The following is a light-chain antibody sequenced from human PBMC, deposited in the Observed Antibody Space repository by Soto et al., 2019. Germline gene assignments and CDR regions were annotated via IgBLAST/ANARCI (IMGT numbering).Light chain of an antibody. J-gene: IGLJ2*01. CDR2: EVN. V-gene: IGLV2-8*01. CDR3: SSYSSDTTPVI. CDR1: SSDIGGYNS. Sequence: QSALTQPPSASGSPGQSVTISCTGTSSDIGGYNSVSWYQQHPGKAPRLMIYEVNKRPSGVPDRFSGSKSGYTASLTVSGLQAEDEADYYCSSYSSDTTPVIFGGGTKLTVL.